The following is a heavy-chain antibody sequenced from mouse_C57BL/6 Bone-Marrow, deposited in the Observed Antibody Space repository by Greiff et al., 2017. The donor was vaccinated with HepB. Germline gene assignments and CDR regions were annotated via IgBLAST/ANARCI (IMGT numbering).Heavy chain of an antibody. D-gene: IGHD2-4*01. V-gene: IGHV14-4*01. CDR1: GFNIKDDY. J-gene: IGHJ4*01. Sequence: DVQLQESGAELVRPGASVKLSCTASGFNIKDDYMHWVKQRPEQGLEWIGWIDPENGDTEYASKFQGKATITADTSSNTAYLQLSSLTSEDTAVYYCRDYDGNGAMDYWGQGTSVTVSS. CDR3: RDYDGNGAMDY. CDR2: IDPENGDT.